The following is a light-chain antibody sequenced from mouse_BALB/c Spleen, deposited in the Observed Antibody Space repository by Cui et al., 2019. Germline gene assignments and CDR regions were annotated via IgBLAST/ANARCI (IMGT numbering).Light chain of an antibody. V-gene: IGKV14-111*01. CDR1: QDINSY. J-gene: IGKJ1*01. CDR2: RAN. CDR3: LHYDEFPRT. Sequence: DIKMTQSPSSMYASLGERVTITCKASQDINSYLSWFQQKPGKSPKTLIYRANRLVDGVPSRFSGSGSGQDYSLTISSLEYEDMGIYYCLHYDEFPRTFGGGTKLEIK.